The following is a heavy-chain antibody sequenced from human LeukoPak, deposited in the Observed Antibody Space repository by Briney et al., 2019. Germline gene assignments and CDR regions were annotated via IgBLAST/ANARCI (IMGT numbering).Heavy chain of an antibody. D-gene: IGHD2-2*02. CDR2: IIPIFGIA. CDR3: ASREYCSSTSCYKRGDYYYYGMDV. V-gene: IGHV1-69*04. J-gene: IGHJ6*02. CDR1: GGTFSSYA. Sequence: ASVKVSCKASGGTFSSYAISWVRQAPGQGLEWMGRIIPIFGIANYAQKFQGRGTITADKSTSTAYMELSSLRSEDTAVYYCASREYCSSTSCYKRGDYYYYGMDVWGQGTTVTVSS.